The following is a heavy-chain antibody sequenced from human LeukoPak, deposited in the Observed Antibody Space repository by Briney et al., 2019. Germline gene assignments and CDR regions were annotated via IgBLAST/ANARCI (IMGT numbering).Heavy chain of an antibody. J-gene: IGHJ3*02. CDR1: GFTFRSYA. V-gene: IGHV3-21*01. CDR3: ARDLRYCSSASCSENGAFDI. Sequence: PGGSLRLSCAASGFTFRSYAMTWVRQAPGEGLEWVSSISSSGSFIYYADSVKGRFTISRDNARNSLFLQMNSLRAEDTAVYYCARDLRYCSSASCSENGAFDIWGQGTMVTVSS. D-gene: IGHD2-2*01. CDR2: ISSSGSFI.